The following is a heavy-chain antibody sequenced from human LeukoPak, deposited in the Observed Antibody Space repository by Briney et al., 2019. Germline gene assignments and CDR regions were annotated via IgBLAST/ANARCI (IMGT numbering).Heavy chain of an antibody. CDR2: IYYSGST. Sequence: GSLRLSCAASGFTFSSYSMNWVRQAPGKGLEWIGSIYYSGSTYYNPSLKSRVTISVDTSKNQFSLKLSSVTAADTAVYYCARDVNAAAASYWGQGTLVTVSS. V-gene: IGHV4-39*07. CDR3: ARDVNAAAASY. D-gene: IGHD6-13*01. CDR1: GFTFSSYS. J-gene: IGHJ4*02.